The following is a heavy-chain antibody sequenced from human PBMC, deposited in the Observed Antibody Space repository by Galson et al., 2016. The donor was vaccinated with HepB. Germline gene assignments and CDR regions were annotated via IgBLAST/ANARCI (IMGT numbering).Heavy chain of an antibody. CDR1: GFTFGDYV. CDR3: ARGDIRESYGFDV. Sequence: SLRLSCAPSGFTFGDYVMHWVRQAPGQGLEWVAVISKDGSQEYYADSVKGRFTISRDNSRDTLYLQMNSLRAEDTAVYFCARGDIRESYGFDVWGQGTMVTVSS. J-gene: IGHJ3*01. V-gene: IGHV3-33*05. D-gene: IGHD3-9*01. CDR2: ISKDGSQE.